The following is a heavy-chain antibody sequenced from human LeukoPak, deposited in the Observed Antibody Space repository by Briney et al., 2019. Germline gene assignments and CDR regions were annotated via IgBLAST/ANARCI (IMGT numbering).Heavy chain of an antibody. D-gene: IGHD3-16*01. V-gene: IGHV3-49*03. CDR2: IRSKAYGGTT. CDR3: TKSRFYDYVWGGS. CDR1: GISIGDYA. Sequence: GGSLRLSCTASGISIGDYAMSWFRQAPGKGLEWVSLIRSKAYGGTTEYAASVEGRFTISRDDSKCIAYLQMNSLKTEDTAVYYCTKSRFYDYVWGGSWGQGTLVTVSS. J-gene: IGHJ5*02.